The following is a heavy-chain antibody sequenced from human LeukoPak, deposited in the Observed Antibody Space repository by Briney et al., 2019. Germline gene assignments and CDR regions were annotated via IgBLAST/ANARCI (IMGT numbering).Heavy chain of an antibody. J-gene: IGHJ5*02. D-gene: IGHD3-22*01. CDR1: GRSISSSSYS. CDR2: IYYSGST. V-gene: IGHV4-39*07. CDR3: ARVNYYDSSGSLDH. Sequence: SETLSLTCTVSGRSISSSSYSWGWIRQPPGKGREWIGSIYYSGSTYNNPSLKSRVTLSEDTSQNQFSLKLSSVTAADTAVYYCARVNYYDSSGSLDHWGQRTRVSVSS.